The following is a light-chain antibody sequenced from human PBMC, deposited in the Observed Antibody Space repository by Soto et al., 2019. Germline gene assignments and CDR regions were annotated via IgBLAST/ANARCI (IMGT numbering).Light chain of an antibody. CDR3: SSYAGSNNVV. CDR1: SSDVGGYNY. CDR2: EGS. Sequence: QSALTQPPSASGSPGQSVTISCTGTSSDVGGYNYVSWYQQHPGKAPKLMIYEGSKRPSGVPDRFSGSKSGNTASLTVSGLQAEDEAYYYCSSYAGSNNVVFGGGTKLTVL. J-gene: IGLJ2*01. V-gene: IGLV2-8*01.